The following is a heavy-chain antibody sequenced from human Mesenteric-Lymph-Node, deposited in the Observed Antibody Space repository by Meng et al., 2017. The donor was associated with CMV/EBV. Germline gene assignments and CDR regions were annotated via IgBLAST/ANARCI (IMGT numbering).Heavy chain of an antibody. CDR2: MRYIGSNQ. Sequence: GESLKISCAASGFTFSSYGMNWVRQAPGKGLEWVAFMRYIGSNQYYADSLKGRFTISRDNARTSLFLQMNSLRAEDTALYYCARRYCSSTSCLFDYWGQGTLVTVSS. J-gene: IGHJ4*02. CDR3: ARRYCSSTSCLFDY. V-gene: IGHV3-33*08. CDR1: GFTFSSYG. D-gene: IGHD2-2*01.